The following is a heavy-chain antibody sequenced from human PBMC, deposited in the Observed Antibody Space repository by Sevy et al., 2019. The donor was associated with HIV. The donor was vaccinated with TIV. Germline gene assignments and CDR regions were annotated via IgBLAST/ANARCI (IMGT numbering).Heavy chain of an antibody. CDR1: GFTFDDYA. J-gene: IGHJ4*02. D-gene: IGHD3-3*01. CDR2: ISWNSGSI. Sequence: GGSLRLSCAASGFTFDDYATHWVRQAPGKGLEWVSGISWNSGSIGYADSVKGRFTISRDNAKNSLYLQMNSLRAEDTALYYCAKDMGITIFGVVTSLVDYWGQGTLVTVSS. V-gene: IGHV3-9*01. CDR3: AKDMGITIFGVVTSLVDY.